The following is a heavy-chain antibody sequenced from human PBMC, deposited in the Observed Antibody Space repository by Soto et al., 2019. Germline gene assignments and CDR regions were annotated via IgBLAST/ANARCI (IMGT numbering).Heavy chain of an antibody. Sequence: GRSKSVPRTSSGGNFGSFSRHRVSTTKGKGLEWVAVISYDGSNKYYADSVNGRFTNSRDNSKNTLYLQMNSLRAEDTAVYDFARDGIAGAGSNYCDDWVQGTRVP. CDR2: ISYDGSNK. J-gene: IGHJ4*02. V-gene: IGHV3-30*14. CDR3: ARDGIAGAGSNYCDD. CDR1: GGNFGSFS. D-gene: IGHD6-13*01.